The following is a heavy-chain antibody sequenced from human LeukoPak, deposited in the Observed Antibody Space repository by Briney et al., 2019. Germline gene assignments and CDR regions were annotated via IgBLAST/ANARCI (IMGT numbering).Heavy chain of an antibody. V-gene: IGHV3-30*02. CDR2: IENDGTNE. J-gene: IGHJ5*02. D-gene: IGHD5-18*01. CDR3: AKDRGFPLQLWPAGGFDP. Sequence: HAGGSLRLSCAASGFTFSRYGMHWVRQAPGKGLEWVAFIENDGTNEYYADSVKGRFIISRDNSKNTLHLQMNSLRAEDTAVYYCAKDRGFPLQLWPAGGFDPWGQGTLVTVSS. CDR1: GFTFSRYG.